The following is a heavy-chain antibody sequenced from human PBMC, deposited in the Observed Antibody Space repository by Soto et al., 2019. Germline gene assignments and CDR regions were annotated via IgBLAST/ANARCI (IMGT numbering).Heavy chain of an antibody. CDR2: FDPEDGET. D-gene: IGHD1-7*01. CDR3: ATGELELQELDY. J-gene: IGHJ4*02. Sequence: AASVKVSCKVSGYTLTELSMHWVRQAPGKGLEWMGGFDPEDGETIYAQKFQGRVTMTEDTSTDTAYMELSSLRSEDTAVYYCATGELELQELDYWGQGTLVTVSS. V-gene: IGHV1-24*01. CDR1: GYTLTELS.